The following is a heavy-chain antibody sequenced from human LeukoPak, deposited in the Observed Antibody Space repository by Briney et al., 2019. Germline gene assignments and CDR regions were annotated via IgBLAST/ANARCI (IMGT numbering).Heavy chain of an antibody. D-gene: IGHD2-2*01. CDR1: GYTLTSYD. CDR3: ARVGGGLPGYCSSTSCYALGMDV. Sequence: ASVKVSCKASGYTLTSYDINWVRQATGQGLEWMGWMNPNSGNTGYAQKFQGRVTMTRNTSISTAYMELSSLRSEDTAVYYCARVGGGLPGYCSSTSCYALGMDVWGQGTTVTVSS. J-gene: IGHJ6*02. CDR2: MNPNSGNT. V-gene: IGHV1-8*01.